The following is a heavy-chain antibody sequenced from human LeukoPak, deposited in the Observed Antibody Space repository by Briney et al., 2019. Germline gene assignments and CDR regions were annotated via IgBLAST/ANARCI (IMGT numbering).Heavy chain of an antibody. CDR3: AKDLSRAVAADWFDP. CDR2: ISDSGGST. D-gene: IGHD6-19*01. V-gene: IGHV3-23*01. CDR1: GFTFSSYT. Sequence: GGSLRLSCAASGFTFSSYTMTWVRQAPGKGLEWVSSISDSGGSTYYADSVKGRFTISRDNSKNTLYLQMTNLRAADTAVYYCAKDLSRAVAADWFDPWDQGSLVTVSS. J-gene: IGHJ5*02.